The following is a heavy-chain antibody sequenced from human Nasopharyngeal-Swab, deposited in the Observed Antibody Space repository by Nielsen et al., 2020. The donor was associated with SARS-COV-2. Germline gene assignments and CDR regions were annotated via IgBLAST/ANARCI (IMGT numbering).Heavy chain of an antibody. CDR1: GFTFNSHG. V-gene: IGHV3-15*01. Sequence: GESLKISCAASGFTFNSHGMHWVRQAPGKGLEWVGRIKSKTDGGTTDYAAPVKGRFTISRDDSKNTLYLQMNSLKTEDTAVYYCTTDRWGVFDYWGQGTLVTVSS. CDR3: TTDRWGVFDY. CDR2: IKSKTDGGTT. J-gene: IGHJ4*02. D-gene: IGHD3-16*01.